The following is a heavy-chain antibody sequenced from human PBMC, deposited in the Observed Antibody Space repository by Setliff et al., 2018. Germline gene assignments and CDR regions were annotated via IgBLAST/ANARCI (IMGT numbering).Heavy chain of an antibody. CDR1: GYTLTTYF. J-gene: IGHJ4*02. D-gene: IGHD6-13*01. CDR2: INTRTGNP. V-gene: IGHV7-4-1*02. Sequence: ASVTVSCKASGYTLTTYFMNWVRQAPGQGPEWMGYINTRTGNPMYAQGFTGRFVFSLDPSVSTAYLQISSLKAEDTALYYCATGSLVAAGTGHWGQGTLVTVSS. CDR3: ATGSLVAAGTGH.